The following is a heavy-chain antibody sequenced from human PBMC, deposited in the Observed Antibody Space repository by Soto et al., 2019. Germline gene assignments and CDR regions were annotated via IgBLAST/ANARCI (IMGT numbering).Heavy chain of an antibody. D-gene: IGHD6-25*01. CDR2: INGGNGNT. Sequence: ASVKVSCKTSGYTFTNYAMHWVRQAPGQRLEWMGWINGGNGNTKYSPSLQDRVTITRDTFASTAYMELSSLISEDTAFYYCARDGVAAGDINFDYWGQGTLVTVSS. V-gene: IGHV1-3*01. J-gene: IGHJ4*02. CDR1: GYTFTNYA. CDR3: ARDGVAAGDINFDY.